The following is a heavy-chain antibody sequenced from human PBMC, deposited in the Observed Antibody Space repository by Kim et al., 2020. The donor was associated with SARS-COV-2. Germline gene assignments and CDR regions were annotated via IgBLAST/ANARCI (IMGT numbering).Heavy chain of an antibody. J-gene: IGHJ5*02. D-gene: IGHD3-10*01. CDR3: TRDHVEIWGWFDP. Sequence: AASWKGRYTIQRDDSKSIDYLQMNSLKTEDRAVYYCTRDHVEIWGWFDPWGQGTLVTVSS. V-gene: IGHV3-49*02.